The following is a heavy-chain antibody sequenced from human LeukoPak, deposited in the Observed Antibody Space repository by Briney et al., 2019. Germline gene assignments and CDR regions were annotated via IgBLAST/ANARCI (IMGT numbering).Heavy chain of an antibody. Sequence: RSLRLACTAVGFTFEDSAMGWVRQAPGQGLEWVGFIRSKAYSETTDYAASVKGRFTIPRDDSKSIACLQMSSLKTEDTAVYYCTRDGVGLTYVFGMLVAFDICGQGTMVTVSS. CDR3: TRDGVGLTYVFGMLVAFDI. V-gene: IGHV3-49*04. CDR1: GFTFEDSA. D-gene: IGHD3-10*02. J-gene: IGHJ3*02. CDR2: IRSKAYSETT.